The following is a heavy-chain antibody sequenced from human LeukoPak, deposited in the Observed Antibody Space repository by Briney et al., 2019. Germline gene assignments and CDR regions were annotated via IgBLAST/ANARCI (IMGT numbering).Heavy chain of an antibody. CDR2: ISSSGSTI. J-gene: IGHJ6*03. Sequence: GGSLRLSCAASGFTLSVYYMSWIRQAPGKGLEGVSYISSSGSTIYYADSVKGRFTISRDNATNSLYLQTNSLRAEDTAVYYCARFVSYYYYMDVWGKGTTVTISS. CDR1: GFTLSVYY. CDR3: ARFVSYYYYMDV. V-gene: IGHV3-11*01.